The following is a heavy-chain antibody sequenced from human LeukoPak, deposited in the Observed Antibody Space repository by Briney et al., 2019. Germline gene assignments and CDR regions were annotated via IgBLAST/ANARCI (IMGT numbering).Heavy chain of an antibody. Sequence: SETLSLTCAVYGRSFSGCYWRWLRRPPGRGMEWRGEINHSGSTNYNPSLKSRVTISVDTSKNQFSRKLSTVAAADTAVDYGARYSSSYNGMDVWGQGTTVTVSS. D-gene: IGHD6-6*01. J-gene: IGHJ6*02. CDR3: ARYSSSYNGMDV. V-gene: IGHV4-34*01. CDR2: INHSGST. CDR1: GRSFSGCY.